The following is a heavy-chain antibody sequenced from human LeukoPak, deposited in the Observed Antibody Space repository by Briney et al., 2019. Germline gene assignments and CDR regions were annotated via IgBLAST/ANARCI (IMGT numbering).Heavy chain of an antibody. V-gene: IGHV1-2*02. Sequence: ASVKVSCKASGYTFTGYYMHWVRQAPGQGLEWVGWINPNSGGTNYAQKFQGRVTMTRDTSISTAYMELSRLRSDDTAVYYCAPSGRGGPYYFDYWGQGTLVTVSS. CDR2: INPNSGGT. D-gene: IGHD3-10*01. J-gene: IGHJ4*02. CDR1: GYTFTGYY. CDR3: APSGRGGPYYFDY.